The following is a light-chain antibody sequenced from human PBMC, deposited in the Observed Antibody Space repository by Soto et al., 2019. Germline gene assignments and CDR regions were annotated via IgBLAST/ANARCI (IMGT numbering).Light chain of an antibody. CDR2: WAS. V-gene: IGKV4-1*01. J-gene: IGKJ1*01. CDR1: QTVFFSTNNKNY. Sequence: DIVMTQSPDSLAVSLGERATIKCESSQTVFFSTNNKNYLAWYQQRPGQPPKLLISWASIRESGVPDRFSGSGSGTHFTLTIDSLQAEDVAIYYCQQYYDAPRTFGQGTKVEIK. CDR3: QQYYDAPRT.